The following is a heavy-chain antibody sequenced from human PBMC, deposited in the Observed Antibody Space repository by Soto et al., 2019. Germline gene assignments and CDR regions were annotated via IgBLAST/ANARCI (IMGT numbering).Heavy chain of an antibody. CDR1: GGSISSGGYY. J-gene: IGHJ6*02. CDR3: ARAGGDSSRYYYVSYYYYGMDV. V-gene: IGHV4-31*03. D-gene: IGHD3-22*01. Sequence: LSLTCTVSGGSISSGGYYWSWIRQHPGKGLEWIGYIYYSGGTYYNPSLKSRVTISVDTSKNQFSLKLSSVTAADTAVYYCARAGGDSSRYYYVSYYYYGMDVWGQGTTVTVSS. CDR2: IYYSGGT.